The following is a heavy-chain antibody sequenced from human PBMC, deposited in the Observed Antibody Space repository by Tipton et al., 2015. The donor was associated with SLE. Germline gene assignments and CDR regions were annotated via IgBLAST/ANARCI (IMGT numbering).Heavy chain of an antibody. CDR3: ATGSGSLRY. Sequence: TLSLTCTVSGGSVNSGSYYCTWMRQPAGAGLELIGRIHTGGSTNYNPSLKGRVTISLDKSKNLFSLNLASVTAADTAAYYCATGSGSLRYWGQGLQVTVSS. CDR2: IHTGGST. V-gene: IGHV4-61*02. J-gene: IGHJ4*02. CDR1: GGSVNSGSYY. D-gene: IGHD2-15*01.